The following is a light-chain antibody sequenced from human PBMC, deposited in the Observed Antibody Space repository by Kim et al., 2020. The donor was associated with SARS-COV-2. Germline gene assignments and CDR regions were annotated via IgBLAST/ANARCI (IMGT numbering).Light chain of an antibody. CDR3: AAWDDSLSGRV. CDR2: RSN. V-gene: IGLV1-47*01. J-gene: IGLJ3*02. CDR1: SSNIGPNY. Sequence: ELTQPPSASGTPGQRVTISCSGASSNIGPNYVYWYQQLPGTAPKVLIYRSNQRPSGVPDRFSGSKSATSASLAISGLRSEDEADYYCAAWDDSLSGRVFGGGTQLTVL.